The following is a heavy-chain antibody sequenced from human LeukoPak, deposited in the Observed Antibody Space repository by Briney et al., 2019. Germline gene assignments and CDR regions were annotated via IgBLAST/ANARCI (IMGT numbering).Heavy chain of an antibody. D-gene: IGHD6-19*01. CDR1: AFIFSHYG. CDR3: ARGGYSSDWYNYFDF. Sequence: GSLRLSCAASAFIFSHYGMHWVRQVPGKGLEWVAVIWANGNDKYYIDSVKGRFTISRDNAKNSLYLQMNSLRAEDTAVYYCARGGYSSDWYNYFDFWGQGTLVTVSS. V-gene: IGHV3-33*01. J-gene: IGHJ4*02. CDR2: IWANGNDK.